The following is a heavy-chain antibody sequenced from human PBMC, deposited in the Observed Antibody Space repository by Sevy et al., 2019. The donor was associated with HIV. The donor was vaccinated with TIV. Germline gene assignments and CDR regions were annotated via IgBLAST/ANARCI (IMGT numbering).Heavy chain of an antibody. CDR1: GFTFSSYA. Sequence: GGSLRLSCAASGFTFSSYAMSWVRQAPGKGLEWVALIWYDGSSEYYADSVKGRFTISRDNSNNTLYLQVNSLRAKDTAVYYCVRGADYYDRGGANCDSWGQGTLVTVSS. V-gene: IGHV3-33*08. CDR3: VRGADYYDRGGANCDS. J-gene: IGHJ4*02. CDR2: IWYDGSSE. D-gene: IGHD3-22*01.